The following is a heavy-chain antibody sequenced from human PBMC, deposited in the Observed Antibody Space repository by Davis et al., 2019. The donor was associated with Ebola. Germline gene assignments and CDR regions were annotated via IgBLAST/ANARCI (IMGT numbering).Heavy chain of an antibody. CDR2: IYSGGST. J-gene: IGHJ6*02. V-gene: IGHV3-53*01. Sequence: PGGSLRLSCAASGFTVSSNYMSWVRQAPGKGLEWVSVIYSGGSTYYADSVKGRFTISRHNSKNTLYLQMNSLRAEDTAVYYCARHIVVVIASYYYGMDVWGQGTTVTVSS. D-gene: IGHD2-21*01. CDR1: GFTVSSNY. CDR3: ARHIVVVIASYYYGMDV.